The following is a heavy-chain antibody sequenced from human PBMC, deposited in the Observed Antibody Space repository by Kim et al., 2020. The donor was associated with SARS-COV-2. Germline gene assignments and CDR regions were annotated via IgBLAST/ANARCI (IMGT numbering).Heavy chain of an antibody. V-gene: IGHV1-69*04. CDR3: ARERFRLALGYYYYYMDV. D-gene: IGHD3-16*01. CDR1: GGTFSSYA. J-gene: IGHJ6*03. Sequence: SVKVSCKASGGTFSSYAISWVRQAPGQGLEWMGRIIPILGIANYAQKFQGRVTITADKSTSTAYMELSSLRSEDTAVYYCARERFRLALGYYYYYMDVWGKGTTVTASS. CDR2: IIPILGIA.